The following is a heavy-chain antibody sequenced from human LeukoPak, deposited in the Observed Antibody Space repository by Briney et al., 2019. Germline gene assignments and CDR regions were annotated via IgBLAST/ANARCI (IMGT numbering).Heavy chain of an antibody. CDR2: IYSGGST. J-gene: IGHJ6*02. V-gene: IGHV3-53*01. CDR3: ARGGGSSWTGYYYYGMDV. Sequence: GGSPRLSCAASGFTVSSNYMSWVRQAPGEGLEWVSVIYSGGSTYYADSVKGRFTISRDNSKNTLYLQMNSLRAEDTAVYYCARGGGSSWTGYYYYGMDVWGQGTTVTVSS. D-gene: IGHD6-13*01. CDR1: GFTVSSNY.